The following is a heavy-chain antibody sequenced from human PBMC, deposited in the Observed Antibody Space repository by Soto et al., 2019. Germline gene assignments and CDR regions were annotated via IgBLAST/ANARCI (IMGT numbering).Heavy chain of an antibody. CDR2: IHSSGTT. D-gene: IGHD3-9*01. Sequence: QVQLQESGPGLVKPSGTLSLTCAVSGGSVNNDKWWSWVRQPPGKGLEWIGEIHSSGTTNYNPSLKSRASIFVDKFKNQFSVKLTSVTAAETAVYFCAGQWSAGYGAFDPWGQGTLVTVSS. CDR1: GGSVNNDKW. J-gene: IGHJ5*02. V-gene: IGHV4-4*02. CDR3: AGQWSAGYGAFDP.